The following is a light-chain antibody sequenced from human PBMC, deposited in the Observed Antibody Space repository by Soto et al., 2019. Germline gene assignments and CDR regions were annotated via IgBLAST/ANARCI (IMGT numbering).Light chain of an antibody. CDR2: SAS. Sequence: EIVMTQSPATLSVSPGERATLSCRASQSVTIYLAWYQQKPGQAPRLLIYSASTRATGIPARFSGSGSGTEFTLTISSLQSEDFAVYYCQQYNNWPLTFGGGTKVGIK. CDR3: QQYNNWPLT. CDR1: QSVTIY. J-gene: IGKJ4*01. V-gene: IGKV3-15*01.